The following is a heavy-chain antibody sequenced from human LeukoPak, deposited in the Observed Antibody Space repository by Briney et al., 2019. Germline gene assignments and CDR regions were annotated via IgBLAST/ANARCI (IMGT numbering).Heavy chain of an antibody. Sequence: GGTLRLSCAASGFTFSSYGMSWVRQAPGKGLEWVANIKQDGSEKYYVDSVKGRFTISRDNAKNSLYLQMNSLRAEDTAVYYCARVWDGYNPSYFDYWGQGTLVTVSS. CDR3: ARVWDGYNPSYFDY. J-gene: IGHJ4*02. CDR2: IKQDGSEK. V-gene: IGHV3-7*01. CDR1: GFTFSSYG. D-gene: IGHD5-24*01.